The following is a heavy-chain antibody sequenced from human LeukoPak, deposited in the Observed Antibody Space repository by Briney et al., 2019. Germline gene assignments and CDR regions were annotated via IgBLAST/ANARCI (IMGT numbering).Heavy chain of an antibody. V-gene: IGHV3-21*01. D-gene: IGHD3-3*02. J-gene: IGHJ3*01. CDR1: GFSFSSYE. Sequence: GGSLRLSCAASGFSFSSYEMNWVRQAPGKGLEWVSSISSSSSYIYYADSVKGRFTISRDNAKNSLYLQMNSLRAEDTAVYYCARVQSDHFTSGAFDVWGQGTMVTVSS. CDR3: ARVQSDHFTSGAFDV. CDR2: ISSSSSYI.